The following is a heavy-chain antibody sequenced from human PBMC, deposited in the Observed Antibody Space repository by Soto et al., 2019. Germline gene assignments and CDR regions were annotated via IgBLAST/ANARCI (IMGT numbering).Heavy chain of an antibody. D-gene: IGHD1-20*01. V-gene: IGHV3-15*07. CDR1: GFTFSNAW. CDR2: IKSKTDGGTT. Sequence: EVQLVESGGVLVKPGGSLRLSCAASGFTFSNAWMNWVRQAPGKGLEWVGRIKSKTDGGTTDYAAPVKGRFTISRDDSKSTLYLQMNSLKTEDTAVYYCTTGYNGWPSRMFDYWGQGTLVTVSS. J-gene: IGHJ4*02. CDR3: TTGYNGWPSRMFDY.